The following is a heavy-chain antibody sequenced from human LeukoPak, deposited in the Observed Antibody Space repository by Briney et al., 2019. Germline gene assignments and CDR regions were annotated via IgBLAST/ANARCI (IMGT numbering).Heavy chain of an antibody. J-gene: IGHJ4*02. CDR1: GYTFTSYA. V-gene: IGHV1-3*04. CDR2: ILTGNGNT. D-gene: IGHD6-13*01. Sequence: GASVKVSCKASGYTFTSYAIQWVRQAPGQRLEWMGWILTGNGNTKYSQKFQDRVTITRDTSASTAYMELSSLTSEDTAVYYCARGPRAAADDYWGQGTLVTVSS. CDR3: ARGPRAAADDY.